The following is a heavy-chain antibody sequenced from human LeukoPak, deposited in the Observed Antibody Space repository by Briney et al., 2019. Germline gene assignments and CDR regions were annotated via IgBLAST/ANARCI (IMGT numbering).Heavy chain of an antibody. CDR3: ARGVMTAIFAFDI. Sequence: SETLSLTCTASGDSISDYYWNWIRQPAGKGLELIGRIYTNGITNYNPSLKSRVTASVDTSKNQLPLRLSSVTAAETAVYYCARGVMTAIFAFDIWGQGTMVTVSS. CDR1: GDSISDYY. D-gene: IGHD2-21*02. CDR2: IYTNGIT. J-gene: IGHJ3*02. V-gene: IGHV4-4*07.